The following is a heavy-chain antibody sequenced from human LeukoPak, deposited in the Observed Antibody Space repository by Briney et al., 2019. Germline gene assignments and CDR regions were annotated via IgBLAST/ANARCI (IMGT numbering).Heavy chain of an antibody. V-gene: IGHV3-23*01. D-gene: IGHD6-6*01. J-gene: IGHJ4*02. Sequence: GGSLRLSCAASGFTFSSYALTWVRQAPGKGLEWVSAISGSGGSTYYADSVKGGFPISRDNSKNTLYLQMNSLRADDTAVYYCAKTDLTIAARPLDYWGQGTLVTVSS. CDR3: AKTDLTIAARPLDY. CDR2: ISGSGGST. CDR1: GFTFSSYA.